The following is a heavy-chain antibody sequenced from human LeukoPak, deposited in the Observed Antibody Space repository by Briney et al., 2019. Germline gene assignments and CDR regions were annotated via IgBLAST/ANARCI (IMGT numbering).Heavy chain of an antibody. CDR1: GITLSNYG. Sequence: GGSLRLSCAVSGITLSNYGMSWVRQAPGKGLEWAAGISDSGGRTNYADSVKGRFTISRDNPKNTLILQMNSLRPEDTAVYFCAKRGVVIRVILVGFHKEAYYFDSWGQGALVTVSS. D-gene: IGHD3-22*01. V-gene: IGHV3-23*01. J-gene: IGHJ4*02. CDR2: ISDSGGRT. CDR3: AKRGVVIRVILVGFHKEAYYFDS.